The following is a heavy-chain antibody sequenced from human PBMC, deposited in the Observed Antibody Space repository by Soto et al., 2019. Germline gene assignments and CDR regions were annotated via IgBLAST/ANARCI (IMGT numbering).Heavy chain of an antibody. V-gene: IGHV4-39*01. CDR3: ARLVGQLLGGRNWFDP. Sequence: SETQSLTCTVSGGSISSSSDYWGWIRQPPGKGLEWIGSIYYSGSTYYNPSLKSRVTISVDTSKNQFSLKLSSVTAADTAVYYCARLVGQLLGGRNWFDPWGQGTLVTVSS. D-gene: IGHD2-2*01. J-gene: IGHJ5*02. CDR1: GGSISSSSDY. CDR2: IYYSGST.